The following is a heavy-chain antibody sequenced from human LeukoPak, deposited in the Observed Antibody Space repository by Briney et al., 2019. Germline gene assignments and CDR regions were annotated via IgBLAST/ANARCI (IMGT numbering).Heavy chain of an antibody. D-gene: IGHD1-26*01. J-gene: IGHJ4*02. Sequence: AGGSLRLSCAASGFTFRDFSMHWVRQAPGKGLEWVSAISGGGGTTYYADSVKGRFTISRDNSKNTLYLQMNSLRAEDTAVYYCAKVVLEWELHYYFDYWGQGTLVTVSS. V-gene: IGHV3-23*01. CDR3: AKVVLEWELHYYFDY. CDR2: ISGGGGTT. CDR1: GFTFRDFS.